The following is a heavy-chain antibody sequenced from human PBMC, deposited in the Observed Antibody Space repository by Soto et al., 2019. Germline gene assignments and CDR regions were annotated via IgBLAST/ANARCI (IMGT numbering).Heavy chain of an antibody. Sequence: GGSLRLSCAASGFSFSDRYMDWVRQAPGKGLEWVGRIRTKLNRYSSDYAAAVAGRFTISREDSRNSLYLQMNSLRSEDTAVYYCASSTTGCHGGVCSLDYWGQGTMVTVSS. J-gene: IGHJ4*02. CDR1: GFSFSDRY. CDR2: IRTKLNRYSS. V-gene: IGHV3-72*01. D-gene: IGHD2-2*01. CDR3: ASSTTGCHGGVCSLDY.